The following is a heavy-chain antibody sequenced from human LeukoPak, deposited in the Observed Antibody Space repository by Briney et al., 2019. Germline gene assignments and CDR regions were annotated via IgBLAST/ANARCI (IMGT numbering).Heavy chain of an antibody. J-gene: IGHJ4*02. D-gene: IGHD3/OR15-3a*01. CDR3: ARVYVGENTYDFFDS. CDR1: GGSISSYY. Sequence: PSETLSLTCTVSGGSISSYYWSWIRQPPGKGLEWIGYIYYSGSTNYNPSLKSRITISVDTSKNQFSLRLSSMAAAETATYYCARVYVGENTYDFFDSWGQGILVTVSS. V-gene: IGHV4-59*01. CDR2: IYYSGST.